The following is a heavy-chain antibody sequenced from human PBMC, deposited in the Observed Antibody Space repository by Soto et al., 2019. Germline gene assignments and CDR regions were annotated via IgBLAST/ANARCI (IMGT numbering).Heavy chain of an antibody. D-gene: IGHD1-1*01. CDR2: ISAHSGNT. CDR1: GYAFTTSG. CDR3: ARGRYGDY. J-gene: IGHJ4*02. V-gene: IGHV1-18*01. Sequence: QVHLVQSGAEVKKPGASVKVSCKGSGYAFTTSGITWVRQAPGQGLEWMGWISAHSGNTNYAQKLQGRVTVTRDTSTSTAYMELRSLRSDDTAVYYCARGRYGDYWGQGALVTVSS.